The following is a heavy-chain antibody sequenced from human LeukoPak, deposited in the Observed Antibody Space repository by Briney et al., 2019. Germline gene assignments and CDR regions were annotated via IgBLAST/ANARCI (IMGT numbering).Heavy chain of an antibody. CDR3: ATGGSGSYFADAFDI. CDR2: IIPIFGTA. Sequence: ASVKVSCKASGGTFISYAISWVRQAPGQGLEWMGGIIPIFGTANYAQKFQGRVTMTEDTSTDTAYMELSSLRSEDTAVYYCATGGSGSYFADAFDIWGQGTMVTVSS. V-gene: IGHV1-69*06. J-gene: IGHJ3*02. D-gene: IGHD3-10*01. CDR1: GGTFISYA.